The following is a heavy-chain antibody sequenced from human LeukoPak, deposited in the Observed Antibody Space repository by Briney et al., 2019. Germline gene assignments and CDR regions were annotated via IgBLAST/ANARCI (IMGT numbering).Heavy chain of an antibody. CDR3: ARVYYGSGNPFDP. D-gene: IGHD3-10*01. Sequence: GASVKVSCKASGYTFTGYYMHWVRQAPGQGLEWMGWINPNSGGTNYAQKFQGRVTLTRDMSTSTDYLELSSLRSEDTAVYYCARVYYGSGNPFDPWGQGTLVTVSS. J-gene: IGHJ5*02. V-gene: IGHV1-2*02. CDR2: INPNSGGT. CDR1: GYTFTGYY.